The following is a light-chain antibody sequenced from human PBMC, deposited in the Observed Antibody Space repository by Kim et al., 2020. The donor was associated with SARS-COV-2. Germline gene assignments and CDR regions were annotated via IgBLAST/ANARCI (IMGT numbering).Light chain of an antibody. J-gene: IGLJ3*02. Sequence: ELTQPPSASGTPAQRVTISCSGSSSNIGSNNVVWYQQLPGAAPNLLIYSNNQRPSGIPDRFSGSRSGTSAFLAISGLQSGDEADYYCAVWDDSLKQGVFGGGTQLTVL. CDR3: AVWDDSLKQGV. CDR1: SSNIGSNN. CDR2: SNN. V-gene: IGLV1-44*01.